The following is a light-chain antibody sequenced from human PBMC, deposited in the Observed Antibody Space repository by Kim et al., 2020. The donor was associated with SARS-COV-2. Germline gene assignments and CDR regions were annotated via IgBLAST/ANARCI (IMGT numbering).Light chain of an antibody. Sequence: AVGRAVRCTYPGGNLRSDFATWFHQQPRLAPIVVVYGKNIRPSEIPTRFSGSSSGNTASLTITGTQAGDEADYYCNSRDHNDNVLFGGGTRLTVL. V-gene: IGLV3-19*01. J-gene: IGLJ2*01. CDR1: NLRSDF. CDR2: GKN. CDR3: NSRDHNDNVL.